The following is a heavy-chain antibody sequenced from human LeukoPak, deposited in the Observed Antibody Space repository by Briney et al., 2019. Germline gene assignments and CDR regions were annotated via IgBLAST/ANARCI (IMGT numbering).Heavy chain of an antibody. J-gene: IGHJ3*02. Sequence: HSGGSLRLSCAASGFTFSSYWMTWVRQAPGKGLEWVANIKQDGSEKYYVDSVKGRFTISRDNAKNSLYLQMNSLRAEDTAVYYCARDWGGDAFDIWGQGTMVTVSS. CDR3: ARDWGGDAFDI. CDR2: IKQDGSEK. V-gene: IGHV3-7*03. D-gene: IGHD3-16*01. CDR1: GFTFSSYW.